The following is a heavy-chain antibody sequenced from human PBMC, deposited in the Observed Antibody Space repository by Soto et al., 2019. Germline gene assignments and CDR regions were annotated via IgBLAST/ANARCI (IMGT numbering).Heavy chain of an antibody. CDR3: APLSVSLSGPYGIRV. CDR1: GEYISNGYY. D-gene: IGHD2-15*01. J-gene: IGHJ6*02. CDR2: MFYSGLT. V-gene: IGHV4-38-2*01. Sequence: AETLSLKCAVSGEYISNGYYWAWIRQPPGKGLEWIWSMFYSGLTYYNPSLKSRVTLSVDTSKNQFSVRLNSVTAADTAVYYCAPLSVSLSGPYGIRVWGPVTAFTVSS.